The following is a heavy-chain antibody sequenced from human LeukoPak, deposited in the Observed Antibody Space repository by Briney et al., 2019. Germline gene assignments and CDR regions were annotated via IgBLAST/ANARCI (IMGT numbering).Heavy chain of an antibody. D-gene: IGHD5-18*01. Sequence: PSETLSLTCTVSGDSISSGDFYWSWIRQHPGKGLEWIGYIYYRGSTYYNPSLKSRVTISVDTSKNQFSLKLSSVTAADTAVYYCARSGYSYGWDYFDYWGQGTLVTVSS. CDR1: GDSISSGDFY. CDR3: ARSGYSYGWDYFDY. CDR2: IYYRGST. V-gene: IGHV4-61*08. J-gene: IGHJ4*02.